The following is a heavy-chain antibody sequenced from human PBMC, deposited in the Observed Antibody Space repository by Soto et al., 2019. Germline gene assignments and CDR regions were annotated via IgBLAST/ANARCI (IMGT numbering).Heavy chain of an antibody. J-gene: IGHJ5*02. Sequence: SVKVSCKASGGTFSSYAISWVLQAPGQGLEWMGGIIPIFGTANYAQKFQGRVTITADESTSTAYMELSSLRSEDTAVYYCAIRKEMATIYEPWFDPWGQGTLVTVSS. CDR2: IIPIFGTA. CDR1: GGTFSSYA. D-gene: IGHD5-12*01. V-gene: IGHV1-69*13. CDR3: AIRKEMATIYEPWFDP.